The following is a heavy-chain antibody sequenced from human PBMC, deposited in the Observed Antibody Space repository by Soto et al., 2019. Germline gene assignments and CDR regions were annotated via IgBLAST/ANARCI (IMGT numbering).Heavy chain of an antibody. J-gene: IGHJ6*03. CDR3: ARREQSDYYYMDV. D-gene: IGHD6-19*01. V-gene: IGHV3-64*01. CDR2: ISSNGVGT. CDR1: GFTFSNYA. Sequence: EVQLVESGGGLVQPGGSLRLSCAASGFTFSNYAMDWVRQAPGKVLEYVSGISSNGVGTYYANSVKDRFTISRDNSKNTLYLQMGSLRAEDMAVYYCARREQSDYYYMDVWGKGPSLTVSS.